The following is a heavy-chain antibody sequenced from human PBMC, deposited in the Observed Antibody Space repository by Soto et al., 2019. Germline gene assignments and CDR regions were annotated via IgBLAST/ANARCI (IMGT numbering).Heavy chain of an antibody. CDR2: IYSGGST. V-gene: IGHV3-53*01. D-gene: IGHD2-15*01. CDR1: GFTVSSNH. Sequence: VQLVESGGGLVKPGGSLRLSCTASGFTVSSNHMSWVRQAPGKGLEWVSVIYSGGSTYYTDSVKGRFTISRDNSKNTLYLQMNSLRAEDTAVYYCAREAYCSGGSCGYFDLWGRGTLVTVSS. CDR3: AREAYCSGGSCGYFDL. J-gene: IGHJ2*01.